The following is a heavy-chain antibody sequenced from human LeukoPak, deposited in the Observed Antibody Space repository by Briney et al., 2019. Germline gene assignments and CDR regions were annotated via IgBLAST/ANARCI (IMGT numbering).Heavy chain of an antibody. Sequence: GESLKISCKGSGYSFTGYWISWVRQMPGKGLEWMGRIDPSDSYTNYSPSFQGHVTISADKSISTAYLQWSSLKASDTAMYYCAYYGSGSYRAPFDPWGQGTLVTVSS. D-gene: IGHD3-10*01. CDR3: AYYGSGSYRAPFDP. V-gene: IGHV5-10-1*01. CDR2: IDPSDSYT. J-gene: IGHJ5*02. CDR1: GYSFTGYW.